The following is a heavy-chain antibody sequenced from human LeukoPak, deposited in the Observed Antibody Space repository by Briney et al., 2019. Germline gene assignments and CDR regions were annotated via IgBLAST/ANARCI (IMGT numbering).Heavy chain of an antibody. CDR2: IYYSGST. D-gene: IGHD3-3*01. CDR1: GGSVSSGGYY. Sequence: PSETLSLTCTVPGGSVSSGGYYWSWIRQPPGKGLEWIGYIYYSGSTNYNPSLKSRVTISVDTSKNQFSLKLSSVTAADTAVYYCARAGWSYYDFWSGYSPLQFDPWGQGTLVTVSS. CDR3: ARAGWSYYDFWSGYSPLQFDP. J-gene: IGHJ5*02. V-gene: IGHV4-61*08.